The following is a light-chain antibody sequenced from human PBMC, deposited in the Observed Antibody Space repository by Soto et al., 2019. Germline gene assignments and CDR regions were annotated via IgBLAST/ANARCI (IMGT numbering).Light chain of an antibody. Sequence: DIQMTQSPSSLSASVGDRVTITCRASQSISTYLNWYQQRPRKAPKLLIYGASSLQSGVPSRFSGSGSGTDFTLTISSLQPEDFATYYCQQNYITPPRTFGQGTKLEIK. CDR3: QQNYITPPRT. J-gene: IGKJ2*01. CDR1: QSISTY. V-gene: IGKV1-39*01. CDR2: GAS.